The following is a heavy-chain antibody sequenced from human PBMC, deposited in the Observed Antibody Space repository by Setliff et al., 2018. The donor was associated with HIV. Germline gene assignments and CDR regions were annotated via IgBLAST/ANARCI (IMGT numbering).Heavy chain of an antibody. V-gene: IGHV4-59*11. Sequence: PSETLSLTCTVSGGSISSPYWSWIRQPPGKGLEWVGYIHYSGSTNYNPSLKTRVTISLDTSRNQFSLNLSSVIAADTAVYYCARAIQPYYMDVWGKGTTVTVSS. CDR3: ARAIQPYYMDV. CDR2: IHYSGST. CDR1: GGSISSPY. J-gene: IGHJ6*03.